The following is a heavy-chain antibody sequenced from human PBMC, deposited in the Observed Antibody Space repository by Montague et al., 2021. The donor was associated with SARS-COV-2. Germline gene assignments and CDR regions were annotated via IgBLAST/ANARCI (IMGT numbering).Heavy chain of an antibody. D-gene: IGHD5-12*01. J-gene: IGHJ5*02. CDR1: GFSLSPSGVG. CDR3: VQLTLYSGYDT. Sequence: VKPTQTLTLTCTFSGFSLSPSGVGVGWIRQPPGKALEWLALIYWDDDKRYSPSLKSRLTITKDTSKNQVVLTMTNMDPVDTATYYCVQLTLYSGYDTWGQGTLVTVSS. CDR2: IYWDDDK. V-gene: IGHV2-5*02.